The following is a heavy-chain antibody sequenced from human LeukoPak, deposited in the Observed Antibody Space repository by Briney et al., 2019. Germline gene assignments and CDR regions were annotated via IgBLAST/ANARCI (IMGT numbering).Heavy chain of an antibody. CDR1: GFTFSSYA. CDR2: ISSGSSSI. V-gene: IGHV3-21*04. J-gene: IGHJ5*02. D-gene: IGHD5-18*01. Sequence: GGSLRLSCGASGFTFSSYAMIWVRQAPGMGLEWVSSISSGSSSIYYADSVKGRFTVSRDNAKNSLYLQMNSLRAEDTAVYYCARGDDTAMVTMSWGQGTLVTVSS. CDR3: ARGDDTAMVTMS.